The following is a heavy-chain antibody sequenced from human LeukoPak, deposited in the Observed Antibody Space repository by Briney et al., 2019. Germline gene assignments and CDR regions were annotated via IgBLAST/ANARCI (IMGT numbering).Heavy chain of an antibody. CDR1: GYSISSGYY. J-gene: IGHJ4*02. D-gene: IGHD1-26*01. V-gene: IGHV4-38-2*02. Sequence: SETLSLTCTVSGYSISSGYYWGWIRQPPGKGLEWIGSIYYSGSTYYNPSLKSRVTISVDTSKNRFSLKLSSVTAADTAVYYCAGGLSAGFDYWGQGTLVTVSS. CDR3: AGGLSAGFDY. CDR2: IYYSGST.